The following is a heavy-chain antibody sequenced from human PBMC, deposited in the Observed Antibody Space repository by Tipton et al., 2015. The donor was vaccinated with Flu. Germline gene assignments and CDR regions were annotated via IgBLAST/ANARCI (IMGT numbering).Heavy chain of an antibody. Sequence: TLSLTCTVSGGSISSSDYYWGWIRQPPGKGLEWIGSIYYSGSTYNNPSLKSRVTISVDTSKNQFSLKLSSVTAADTAVYYCARQRGYSGYSNYWGQGTLVTVSS. CDR2: IYYSGST. V-gene: IGHV4-39*07. CDR3: ARQRGYSGYSNY. CDR1: GGSISSSDYY. D-gene: IGHD5-12*01. J-gene: IGHJ4*02.